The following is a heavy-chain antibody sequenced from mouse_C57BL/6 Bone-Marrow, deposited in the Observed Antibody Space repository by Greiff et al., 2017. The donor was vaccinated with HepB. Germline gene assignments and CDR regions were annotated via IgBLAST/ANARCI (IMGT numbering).Heavy chain of an antibody. Sequence: QVQLQQPGAELVRPGTSVKLSCKASGYTFTSYWMHWVKQRPGQGLEWIGVIDPSDSYTNENQKFKGKATLTVDTSSITAYMQLSSLTSEDSAVYYCTKYITSPFAYWGQGTLVTVSA. J-gene: IGHJ3*01. D-gene: IGHD1-1*01. V-gene: IGHV1-59*01. CDR3: TKYITSPFAY. CDR1: GYTFTSYW. CDR2: IDPSDSYT.